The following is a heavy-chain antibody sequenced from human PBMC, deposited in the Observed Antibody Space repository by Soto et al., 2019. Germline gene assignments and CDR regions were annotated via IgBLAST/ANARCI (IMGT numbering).Heavy chain of an antibody. Sequence: AETLSLTCNVSGGSVANYCWTWIRQSPEKGLEWIAYMYYNGKINYNPSLKSRVTISIDTSKNQFSLTLKSVTAADTAVYYCASGGSWCERWGQGLMVNVSS. CDR2: MYYNGKI. V-gene: IGHV4-59*02. CDR3: ASGGSWCER. CDR1: GGSVANYC. D-gene: IGHD3-10*01. J-gene: IGHJ5*02.